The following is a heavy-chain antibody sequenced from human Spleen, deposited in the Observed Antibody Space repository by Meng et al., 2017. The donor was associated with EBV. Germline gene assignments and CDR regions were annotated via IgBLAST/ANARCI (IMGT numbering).Heavy chain of an antibody. CDR2: MNPNSDNT. V-gene: IGHV1-8*01. Sequence: QVQAVQFGAEVKKPGAAVKVSYKASGYTFTSYAISWVRRATGQGLEWMGWMNPNSDNTGYAQKFQDRLTMTRDTSTDTVYMDLSSLTFDDTAVYYCARALTTVTPAARWGWFDPWGQGTLVTVSS. CDR1: GYTFTSYA. D-gene: IGHD4-17*01. CDR3: ARALTTVTPAARWGWFDP. J-gene: IGHJ5*02.